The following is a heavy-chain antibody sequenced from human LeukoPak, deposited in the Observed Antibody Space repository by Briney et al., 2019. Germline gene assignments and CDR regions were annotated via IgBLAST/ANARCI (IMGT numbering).Heavy chain of an antibody. J-gene: IGHJ6*03. CDR3: AKDHGSGYYYYMDV. Sequence: GGSLRLSCAASGFTFSSYWMSWVRQAPGKGLEWVANIKQDGSEKYYVDSVKGRSTISRDNARNSLYLQMNSLRAEDTAVYYCAKDHGSGYYYYMDVWGKGTTVTVSS. V-gene: IGHV3-7*01. CDR1: GFTFSSYW. CDR2: IKQDGSEK. D-gene: IGHD3-10*01.